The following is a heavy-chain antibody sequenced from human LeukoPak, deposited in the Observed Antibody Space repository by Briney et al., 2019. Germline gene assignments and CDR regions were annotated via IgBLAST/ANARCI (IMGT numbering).Heavy chain of an antibody. CDR2: IYYSGST. CDR1: GGSISSYY. V-gene: IGHV4-59*01. D-gene: IGHD3-10*01. CDR3: ASYGSGSYYMGFDY. Sequence: ASETLSLTCTVSGGSISSYYWSWIRQPPGKGLEWIGYIYYSGSTNYNPSLKSRVTISVDTSKNHFSLKLSSVTAADTAVYYCASYGSGSYYMGFDYWGQGTLVTVSS. J-gene: IGHJ4*02.